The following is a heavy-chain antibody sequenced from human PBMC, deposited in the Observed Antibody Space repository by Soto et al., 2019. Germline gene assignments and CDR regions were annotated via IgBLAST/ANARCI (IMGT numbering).Heavy chain of an antibody. Sequence: QVQLQESGPGLVKPSQTLSLTCTVSGGSISSGDYYWSWIRQPPGKGLEWIGYIDYSGSTYYNPSFKSRVTISVDASKNQFSLKLSSVTAADTSVHYCARVGIDVPNNHGSPHYYVDYCGQGTLVPVSS. CDR3: ARVGIDVPNNHGSPHYYVDY. V-gene: IGHV4-30-4*01. D-gene: IGHD1-1*01. J-gene: IGHJ4*02. CDR2: IDYSGST. CDR1: GGSISSGDYY.